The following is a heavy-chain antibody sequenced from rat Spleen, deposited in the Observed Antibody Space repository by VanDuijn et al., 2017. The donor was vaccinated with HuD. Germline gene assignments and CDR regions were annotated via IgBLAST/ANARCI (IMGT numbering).Heavy chain of an antibody. J-gene: IGHJ1*01. Sequence: EVQLVESGGGLVQPGRSLKLSCVASGFTFNNYWMTWIRQAPGKGLEWVASINPGGGNTYYRGSVKGRFTISRDNARSTLYLQMDSLRSEDTATYYCVRLLGAPDWYFDFWGPGTMVTVSS. CDR2: INPGGGNT. V-gene: IGHV5-31*01. CDR1: GFTFNNYW. CDR3: VRLLGAPDWYFDF. D-gene: IGHD5-1*01.